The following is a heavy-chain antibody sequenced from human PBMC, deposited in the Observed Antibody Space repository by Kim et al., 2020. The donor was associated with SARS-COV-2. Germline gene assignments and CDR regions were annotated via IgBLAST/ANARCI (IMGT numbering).Heavy chain of an antibody. CDR3: ARGSFSSWGESWFDP. V-gene: IGHV1-18*01. J-gene: IGHJ5*02. Sequence: QKLQGRVTMTTDTSTSTAYMELRSLRSDDTAVYYCARGSFSSWGESWFDPWGQGTLVTVSS. D-gene: IGHD6-13*01.